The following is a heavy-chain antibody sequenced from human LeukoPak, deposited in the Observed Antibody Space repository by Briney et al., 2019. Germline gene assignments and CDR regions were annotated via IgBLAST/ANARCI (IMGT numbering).Heavy chain of an antibody. CDR3: ASGGTDYGGPPY. CDR1: GFTFSSYS. D-gene: IGHD4-23*01. J-gene: IGHJ4*02. Sequence: GGSLRLSCAASGFTFSSYSMNWVRQAPGKGLEWVSYISSNSSTIYYADSVKGRFTISRDNAKNSLYLQMNSLRAEDTAVYYCASGGTDYGGPPYWGQGTLVTVSS. V-gene: IGHV3-48*01. CDR2: ISSNSSTI.